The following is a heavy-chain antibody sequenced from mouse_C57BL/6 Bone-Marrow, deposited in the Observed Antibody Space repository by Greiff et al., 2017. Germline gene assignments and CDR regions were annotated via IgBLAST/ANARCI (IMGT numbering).Heavy chain of an antibody. J-gene: IGHJ3*01. V-gene: IGHV1-69*01. Sequence: QVQLQQPGAELVMPGASVKLSCKASGYTFTSYWMHWVKQRPGQGLEWIGELDPSDSYTNYNQKFKGKSTLTVDKSSSTAYMQLSSLTSEDSAVDYCAREGYDGYYWFAYWGQGTLVTVSA. CDR1: GYTFTSYW. D-gene: IGHD2-3*01. CDR2: LDPSDSYT. CDR3: AREGYDGYYWFAY.